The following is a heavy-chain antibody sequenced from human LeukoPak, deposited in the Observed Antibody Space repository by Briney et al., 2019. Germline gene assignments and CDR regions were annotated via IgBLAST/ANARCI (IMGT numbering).Heavy chain of an antibody. V-gene: IGHV4-4*07. CDR2: IYTSGST. CDR1: GGSISSYY. Sequence: SETLSLTCSVSGGSISSYYWSWIRQPAGKGLEWIGRIYTSGSTNYNPSLKSRVTMSVDTSKNQFSLKLSSVTAADTAVYYCAREVPYSNYVPYYYYYMDVWGKGTTVTVSS. CDR3: AREVPYSNYVPYYYYYMDV. J-gene: IGHJ6*03. D-gene: IGHD4-11*01.